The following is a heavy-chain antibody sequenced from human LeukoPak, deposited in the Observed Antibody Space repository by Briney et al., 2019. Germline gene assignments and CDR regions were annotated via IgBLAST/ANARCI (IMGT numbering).Heavy chain of an antibody. D-gene: IGHD3-16*02. CDR3: ARVSLDAFDI. Sequence: SETLSLTCTVSGGSISSGSYYWSWIRQPAGKGLEWIGRIYTSGSTNYNPSLKSRVTISVDTFKNQFSLKLSSVTAADTAVYYCARVSLDAFDIWGQGTMVTVSS. CDR1: GGSISSGSYY. CDR2: IYTSGST. J-gene: IGHJ3*02. V-gene: IGHV4-61*02.